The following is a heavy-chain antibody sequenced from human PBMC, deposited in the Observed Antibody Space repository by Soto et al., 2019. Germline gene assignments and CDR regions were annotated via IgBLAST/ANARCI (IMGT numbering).Heavy chain of an antibody. V-gene: IGHV4-39*01. CDR3: ARQGAGALYYFDY. CDR2: IYYSGST. Sequence: SETLSLTCTVSGGSISSSSYYWGWIRQPPGKGLEWIGSIYYSGSTYYNPSLKSRVTISVDTSKNQFSLKLSSVTAADTAVYYCARQGAGALYYFDYWGQGTLVTVSS. CDR1: GGSISSSSYY. D-gene: IGHD1-26*01. J-gene: IGHJ4*02.